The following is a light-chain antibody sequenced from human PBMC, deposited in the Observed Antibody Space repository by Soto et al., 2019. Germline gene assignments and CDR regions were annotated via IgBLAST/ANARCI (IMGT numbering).Light chain of an antibody. CDR3: AAWDDSLNGPV. J-gene: IGLJ3*02. Sequence: QSVLTQPPSASGTPGQRVTISCSGSSSSLGSNTVNWYQQLPGTAPKLLIYSNNQRPSGVPDRFSGSKSGTSASLAISGLQSEDEADYYCAAWDDSLNGPVFGGGTQLTVL. CDR1: SSSLGSNT. CDR2: SNN. V-gene: IGLV1-44*01.